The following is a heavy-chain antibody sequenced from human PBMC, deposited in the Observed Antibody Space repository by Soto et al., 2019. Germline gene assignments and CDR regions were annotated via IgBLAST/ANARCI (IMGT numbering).Heavy chain of an antibody. CDR1: GYIFTNYA. V-gene: IGHV1-3*01. J-gene: IGHJ4*02. Sequence: ASMKVSCKTSGYIFTNYAMHWVRQAPGQSLEWMGWINGGNADTKYSQNFQGRITITRDTSATTAYMELSSLRPEDTAVYYCARDFGAARSFDYWGQGTLVTVSS. CDR3: ARDFGAARSFDY. CDR2: INGGNADT. D-gene: IGHD6-6*01.